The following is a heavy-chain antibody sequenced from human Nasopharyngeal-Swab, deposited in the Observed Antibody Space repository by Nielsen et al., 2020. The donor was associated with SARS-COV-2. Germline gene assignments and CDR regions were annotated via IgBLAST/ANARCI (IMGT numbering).Heavy chain of an antibody. V-gene: IGHV1-69*01. D-gene: IGHD6-19*01. J-gene: IGHJ4*02. CDR2: IIPIFGTA. Sequence: WVRQAPGQGLEWMGGIIPIFGTANYAQKFQGRVTITADESTSTAYMELSSLRSEDTAVYYCARITVAAADYWGQGTLVTVSS. CDR3: ARITVAAADY.